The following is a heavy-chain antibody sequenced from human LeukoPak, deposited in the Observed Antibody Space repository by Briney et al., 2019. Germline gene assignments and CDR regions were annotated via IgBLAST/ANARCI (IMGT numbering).Heavy chain of an antibody. V-gene: IGHV4-59*08. CDR1: GGSISSYY. J-gene: IGHJ3*02. CDR3: ARRMYYYASSGYNDAFDI. D-gene: IGHD3-22*01. Sequence: SETLSLTCTVSGGSISSYYWNCVRQPPGKGLEWIGNIYYSGSTNYNPSPKSRVTMSVDTSKNQFSLNLDSATAADTAVYYCARRMYYYASSGYNDAFDIWGQGTMVTVSS. CDR2: IYYSGST.